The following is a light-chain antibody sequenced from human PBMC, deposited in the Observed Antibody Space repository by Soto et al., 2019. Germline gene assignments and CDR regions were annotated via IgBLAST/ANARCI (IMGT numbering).Light chain of an antibody. CDR2: KTS. Sequence: DIQMTQSPSTLSASIGDRVTITCRASQSINSRLAWYQQKPGKAPKLLMYKTSSLESGVPPRFSGSGSGTEFTLTISSLQPDDFATYYCQQYNSFWTFGQGTKV. CDR1: QSINSR. CDR3: QQYNSFWT. J-gene: IGKJ1*01. V-gene: IGKV1-5*03.